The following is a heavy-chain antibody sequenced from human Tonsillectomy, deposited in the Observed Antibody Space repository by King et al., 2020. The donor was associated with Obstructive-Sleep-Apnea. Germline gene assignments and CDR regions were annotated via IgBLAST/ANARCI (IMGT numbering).Heavy chain of an antibody. CDR2: IYPGDSDS. J-gene: IGHJ4*02. D-gene: IGHD5-12*01. V-gene: IGHV5-51*01. CDR3: SRMWASSGYARSDY. Sequence: VQLVQSGAEVKKPGESLKISCQGSGYTFTSYWIGWVRQMPGKGLEWMGIIYPGDSDSNYSPSFQGQVTIPSDRSISTAYLLWGSLKASDTAMYYWSRMWASSGYARSDYWGQGTLVTVSS. CDR1: GYTFTSYW.